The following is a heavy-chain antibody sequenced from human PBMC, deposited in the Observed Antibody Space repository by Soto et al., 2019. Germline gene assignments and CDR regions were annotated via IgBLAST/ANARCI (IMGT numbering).Heavy chain of an antibody. CDR1: GFNFSTYS. CDR2: ITSSSTYI. Sequence: EVQLVESGGGLVKPGGSLRLSCAASGFNFSTYSMNWVRQAPGKGLEGVSSITSSSTYIYYSDSVKGRFAISRDNAKNSLYLQMNSLRAEDTAVYYCARDRGIFGVGDYYYYIDVWGKGTTVSVSS. D-gene: IGHD3-3*01. V-gene: IGHV3-21*01. CDR3: ARDRGIFGVGDYYYYIDV. J-gene: IGHJ6*03.